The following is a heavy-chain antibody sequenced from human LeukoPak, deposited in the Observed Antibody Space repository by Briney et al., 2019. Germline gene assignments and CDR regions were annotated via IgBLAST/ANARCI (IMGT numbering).Heavy chain of an antibody. CDR2: ISGSGEST. CDR1: GFTFSNYV. V-gene: IGHV3-23*01. D-gene: IGHD3-9*01. CDR3: ATYYDILSGYYNGLDY. Sequence: GGSLRLSCAASGFTFSNYVMNWVRQPPGKGLEWVSAISGSGESTYYADSVKGRFTISRDNFKNTVYLQMSGLRDEDTAVYYCATYYDILSGYYNGLDYWGQGTLVTVSS. J-gene: IGHJ4*02.